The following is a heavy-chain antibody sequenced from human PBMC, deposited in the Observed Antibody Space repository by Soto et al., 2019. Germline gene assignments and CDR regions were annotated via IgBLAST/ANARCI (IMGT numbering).Heavy chain of an antibody. V-gene: IGHV1-2*02. Sequence: GASVKVSCKASGYTFTGYYMHWVRQAPGQGLEWMGWINPNSGGTNYAQKFQGRVTMTRDTSISTAYMELSRLRSDDTAVYYCARGPSIVVVPAAPYTWFDPWGQGTLVTVSS. CDR2: INPNSGGT. D-gene: IGHD2-2*01. J-gene: IGHJ5*02. CDR3: ARGPSIVVVPAAPYTWFDP. CDR1: GYTFTGYY.